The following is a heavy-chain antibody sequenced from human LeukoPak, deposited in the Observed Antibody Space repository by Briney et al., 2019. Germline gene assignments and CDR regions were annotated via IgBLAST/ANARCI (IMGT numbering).Heavy chain of an antibody. Sequence: GGSLRLSCAASGFTFSSYWMSWVRQAPGKGLEWVGFIQSRNYGGTTQHAASVKGRFTISRDDSKTIAYLQMNSLKTEDTAVYYCTASDHLYCSSISCHFDYWGQGTLVTVSS. CDR3: TASDHLYCSSISCHFDY. CDR2: IQSRNYGGTT. CDR1: GFTFSSYW. V-gene: IGHV3-49*04. D-gene: IGHD2-2*01. J-gene: IGHJ4*02.